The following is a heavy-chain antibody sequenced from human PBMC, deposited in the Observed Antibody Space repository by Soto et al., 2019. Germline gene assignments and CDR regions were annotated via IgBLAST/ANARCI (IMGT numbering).Heavy chain of an antibody. CDR3: TADHWS. D-gene: IGHD3-3*01. CDR1: EYTFSDAW. V-gene: IGHV3-15*01. J-gene: IGHJ4*02. Sequence: PGVSLIRACVVFEYTFSDAWMIWVRQAPGKGLEWVARINRKIDGETADYAAPVEGRFTIARDDSKNTLYLQMSSLKIEDTAVYFCTADHWSWGQGTLVTVSS. CDR2: INRKIDGETA.